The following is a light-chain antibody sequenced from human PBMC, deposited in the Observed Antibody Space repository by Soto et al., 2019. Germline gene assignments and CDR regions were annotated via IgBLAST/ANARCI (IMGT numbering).Light chain of an antibody. CDR2: DAS. V-gene: IGKV1-39*01. Sequence: DIQMTQSPSSLSASVVDRVTITCLASQSISSYLNWYQQKPGKAPKLLIYDASSLESGVPSRFSGTGSGTEFTLTISRLEPEDFAVYYCQQYGSSGTFGQGTKVDI. J-gene: IGKJ1*01. CDR1: QSISSY. CDR3: QQYGSSGT.